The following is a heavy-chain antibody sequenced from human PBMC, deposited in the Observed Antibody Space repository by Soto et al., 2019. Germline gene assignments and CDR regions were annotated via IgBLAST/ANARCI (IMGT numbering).Heavy chain of an antibody. CDR3: ARDQHVAYYYGSVPIDYYGKDV. J-gene: IGHJ6*02. V-gene: IGHV3-30-3*01. D-gene: IGHD3-10*01. CDR2: ISFGGDNN. Sequence: AGSLTLTCAASGFTFGSYAMHWVRQAPGKGLEWVAVISFGGDNNYNADPVKSPSTNSRNNLKITLYLQKNSLRVEDTAVYDCARDQHVAYYYGSVPIDYYGKDVWGQGTTVTVSS. CDR1: GFTFGSYA.